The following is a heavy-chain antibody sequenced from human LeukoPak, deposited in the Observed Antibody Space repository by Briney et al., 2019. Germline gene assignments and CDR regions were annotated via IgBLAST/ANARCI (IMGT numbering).Heavy chain of an antibody. CDR1: GFTFSYYA. CDR2: ISGGGGST. Sequence: GGSLRPSCAASGFTFSYYAMNWVRQAPGKGLEWVSGISGGGGSTYYADSVKGRFTISRDNSENTLYLQMNSLRAEDTAIYHCARGGRYCTTTNCYIGKWGQGTLVTVSS. J-gene: IGHJ4*02. V-gene: IGHV3-23*01. D-gene: IGHD2-2*02. CDR3: ARGGRYCTTTNCYIGK.